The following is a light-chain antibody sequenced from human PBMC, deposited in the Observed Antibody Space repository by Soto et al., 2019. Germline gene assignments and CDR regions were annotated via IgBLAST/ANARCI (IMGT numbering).Light chain of an antibody. V-gene: IGKV3-15*01. CDR2: EAT. CDR1: QSIGIN. Sequence: EIVMTPPPATPSVSPGERATLSCRASQSIGINLAWYQQKPGQAPRLLIYEATTRATGIPARFSGSGSGTEFTLTISSLQSEDFALYYCQHYVERSPITFGQGTRLEI. CDR3: QHYVERSPIT. J-gene: IGKJ5*01.